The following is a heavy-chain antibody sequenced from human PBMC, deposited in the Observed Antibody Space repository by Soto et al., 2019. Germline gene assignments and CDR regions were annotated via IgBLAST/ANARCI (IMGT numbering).Heavy chain of an antibody. V-gene: IGHV4-59*01. Sequence: PSETLSLTCTVSGGSISSYYWSWIRQPPGKGLEWIGYIYYSGSTNYNPSLKSRVTISVDTSKNQFSLKLSSVTAADTAVYYCARDRFSVDTAMVTGFSWFDPWGQGTLVTVSS. CDR2: IYYSGST. CDR1: GGSISSYY. D-gene: IGHD5-18*01. J-gene: IGHJ5*02. CDR3: ARDRFSVDTAMVTGFSWFDP.